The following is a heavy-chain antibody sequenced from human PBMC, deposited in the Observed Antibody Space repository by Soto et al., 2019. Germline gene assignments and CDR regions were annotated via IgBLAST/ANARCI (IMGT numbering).Heavy chain of an antibody. CDR2: ISAYNGNT. D-gene: IGHD2-8*01. V-gene: IGHV1-18*01. Sequence: QVPLVQSGAEVKKPGASVKVSCKASGYTFTSYGISWVRQAPGQGLEWMGWISAYNGNTNYAQKLQGRVTMTTDTSTSTAYMELRSLRSDDTAVYYCARDYPSFHCTNGVCWSGGFDPWGQGTLVTVSS. CDR1: GYTFTSYG. CDR3: ARDYPSFHCTNGVCWSGGFDP. J-gene: IGHJ5*02.